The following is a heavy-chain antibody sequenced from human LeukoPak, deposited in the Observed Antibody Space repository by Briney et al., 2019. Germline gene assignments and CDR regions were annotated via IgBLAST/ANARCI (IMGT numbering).Heavy chain of an antibody. V-gene: IGHV1-69*05. J-gene: IGHJ3*02. CDR1: GGTFSSYA. CDR3: ARDRGGTSCPGVAFDI. Sequence: SVKVSCKASGGTFSSYAISWVRQAPGQGLEWMGGIIPIFGTANYAQKFQGRVTITTDESTSTAYMELSSLRSEDTAVYYCARDRGGTSCPGVAFDIWGQGTMVTVSS. CDR2: IIPIFGTA. D-gene: IGHD2-2*01.